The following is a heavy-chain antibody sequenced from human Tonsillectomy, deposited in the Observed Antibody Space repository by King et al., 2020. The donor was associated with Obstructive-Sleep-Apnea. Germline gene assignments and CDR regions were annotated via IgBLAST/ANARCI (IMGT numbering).Heavy chain of an antibody. CDR1: GFTFSGYA. CDR2: ISGGVDST. Sequence: VQLVESGGGLVQPGGSLRLACAASGFTFSGYAMSWVRQAPGRGLEWVSAISGGVDSTYYADSVKGRFNISRDNSKNTLYLQMNSLRPEDTAVYYCAKGRTLDYWGQGTLVTVSS. CDR3: AKGRTLDY. V-gene: IGHV3-23*04. J-gene: IGHJ4*02.